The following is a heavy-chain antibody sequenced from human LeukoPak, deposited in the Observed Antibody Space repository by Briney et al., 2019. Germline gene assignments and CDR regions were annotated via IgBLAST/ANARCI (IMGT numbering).Heavy chain of an antibody. J-gene: IGHJ5*02. Sequence: SETLSLTCAVYGGSFSGYYWSWIRQPPGKGLEWIGEINHSGSTNYNPSLKSRVTISVDTSKNQFSLKLSSVTAADTAVYYCARAKSLLWFGESLNWFDPWGQGTLVTVSS. CDR3: ARAKSLLWFGESLNWFDP. V-gene: IGHV4-34*01. CDR2: INHSGST. D-gene: IGHD3-10*01. CDR1: GGSFSGYY.